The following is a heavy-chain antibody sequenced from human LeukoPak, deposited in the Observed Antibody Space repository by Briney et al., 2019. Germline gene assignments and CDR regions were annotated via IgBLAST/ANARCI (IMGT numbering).Heavy chain of an antibody. CDR3: ARDNPKFYYFDY. V-gene: IGHV4-61*02. J-gene: IGHJ4*02. CDR1: ADSVSSGHYY. D-gene: IGHD3-3*01. CDR2: IYTSGST. Sequence: SETLSLTCTVSADSVSSGHYYWSWIRQPAGKGLEWIGRIYTSGSTNYNPSLKSRVTMSVDTSKNQFSLKLSSVTAADTAVYYCARDNPKFYYFDYWGQGTLVTVSS.